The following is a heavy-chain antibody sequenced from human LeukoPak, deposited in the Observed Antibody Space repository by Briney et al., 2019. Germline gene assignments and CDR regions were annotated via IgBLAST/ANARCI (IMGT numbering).Heavy chain of an antibody. CDR1: GFPFSSYW. V-gene: IGHV3-15*01. CDR2: IKSKTDGGTT. J-gene: IGHJ4*02. CDR3: ARAPEYCGGDCYSDY. Sequence: GGSLRLSCVASGFPFSSYWMSWVRQAPGKGLEWVGRIKSKTDGGTTDYAAPVKGRFTISRDDSKNTLYLQMNSLKTEDTAVYYCARAPEYCGGDCYSDYWGQGTLVTVSS. D-gene: IGHD2-21*02.